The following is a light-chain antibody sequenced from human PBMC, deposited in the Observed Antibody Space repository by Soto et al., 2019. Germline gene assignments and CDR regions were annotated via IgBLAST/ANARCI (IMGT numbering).Light chain of an antibody. CDR3: QQYYSTPIT. CDR1: QSVLYSSNNKNY. V-gene: IGKV4-1*01. J-gene: IGKJ4*01. CDR2: WAS. Sequence: DIVMTQSPDSLAVSLGERATINCKSSQSVLYSSNNKNYLAWYQQKPGQPPKLLIYWASTRESGVPDRFSGSGSGTDFTLTISRLQAEDVAVYYCQQYYSTPITFGGGTKVDIK.